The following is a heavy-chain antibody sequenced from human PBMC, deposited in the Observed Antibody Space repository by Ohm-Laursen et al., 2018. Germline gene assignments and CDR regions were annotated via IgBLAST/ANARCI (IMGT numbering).Heavy chain of an antibody. D-gene: IGHD3-10*01. CDR3: ARDSEVRYYYYGMDV. V-gene: IGHV3-21*01. CDR1: GFTFSSYS. J-gene: IGHJ6*02. CDR2: ISSSSSYI. Sequence: GSLRLSCAASGFTFSSYSMNWVRQAPGKGLEWVSSISSSSSYIYYADSVKGRFTISRDNAKNSLYLQMNSLRAEDTAVYYCARDSEVRYYYYGMDVWGQGTTGTVSS.